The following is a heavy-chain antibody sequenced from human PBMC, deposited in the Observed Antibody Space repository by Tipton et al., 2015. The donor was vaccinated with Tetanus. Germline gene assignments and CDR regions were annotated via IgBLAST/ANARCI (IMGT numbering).Heavy chain of an antibody. CDR3: ARQNSSDVLLQRKWVKCVYGFDV. V-gene: IGHV4-59*08. J-gene: IGHJ3*01. CDR1: GGSISSYY. CDR2: IYNSGST. Sequence: TLSLTCTVSGGSISSYYWSWIRQPPQQGLERIGNIYNSGSTNNNPTLKSRVPMTVDTYRNQFPLNLGSVTVADTAVYYCARQNSSDVLLQRKWVKCVYGFDVRGQGTAVSVAS. D-gene: IGHD5/OR15-5a*01.